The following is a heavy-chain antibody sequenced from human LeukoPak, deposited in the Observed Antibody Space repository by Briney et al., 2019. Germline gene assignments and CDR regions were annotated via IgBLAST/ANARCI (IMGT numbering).Heavy chain of an antibody. CDR2: IIPIFGTA. J-gene: IGHJ6*03. CDR3: ARAHSYCSSTSCYSYYYYYYMDV. D-gene: IGHD2-2*01. Sequence: ASVKVSCKASGGTFSSYAISWVRQAPGQGLEWMGGIIPIFGTANYAQKFQGRVTITADESTSTAYMELSSLRSEDTAVYYCARAHSYCSSTSCYSYYYYYYMDVWGKGTTVTVSS. V-gene: IGHV1-69*13. CDR1: GGTFSSYA.